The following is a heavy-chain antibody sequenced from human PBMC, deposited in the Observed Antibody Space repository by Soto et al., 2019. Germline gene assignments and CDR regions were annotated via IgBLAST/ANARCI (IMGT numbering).Heavy chain of an antibody. Sequence: PSETLSLTYTVSGGSISIGDYYWRCVRQPPGKGLEWIGYIYYSGSTYYNPSLKSRVTISVDTSKNQFSLKLSSVTAADTAVYYCARRITMIVVGNSPDWFDPWGQGTLVTVSS. V-gene: IGHV4-30-4*01. CDR1: GGSISIGDYY. J-gene: IGHJ5*02. D-gene: IGHD3-22*01. CDR2: IYYSGST. CDR3: ARRITMIVVGNSPDWFDP.